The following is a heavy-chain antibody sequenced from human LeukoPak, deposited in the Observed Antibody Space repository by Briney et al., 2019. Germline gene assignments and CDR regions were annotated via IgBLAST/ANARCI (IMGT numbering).Heavy chain of an antibody. CDR3: ARFEVATGEVDP. Sequence: KPSETLSLTCTVSGDSISSSSYYWGWIRQPPGKELEWIGSIHYSGSTYYNPSLKSRVTISVDTSKNQFSLKLSSVTAADTAVYYCARFEVATGEVDPWGQGTLVTVSS. CDR2: IHYSGST. D-gene: IGHD5-12*01. V-gene: IGHV4-39*07. CDR1: GDSISSSSYY. J-gene: IGHJ5*02.